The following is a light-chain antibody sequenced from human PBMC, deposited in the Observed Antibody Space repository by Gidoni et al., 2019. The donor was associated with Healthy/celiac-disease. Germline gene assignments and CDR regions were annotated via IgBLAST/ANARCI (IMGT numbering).Light chain of an antibody. Sequence: IVMTQSLDSLAVSLGERATINCKSSQCVLYSSNNKNYLAWYQQKPGQPPKLLIDWASTRKSGVPNRFSGGGSGTYISLTISSLQADDVAVYYYQQYYSTPYTFGQXTKLEIK. CDR3: QQYYSTPYT. CDR2: WAS. CDR1: QCVLYSSNNKNY. J-gene: IGKJ2*01. V-gene: IGKV4-1*01.